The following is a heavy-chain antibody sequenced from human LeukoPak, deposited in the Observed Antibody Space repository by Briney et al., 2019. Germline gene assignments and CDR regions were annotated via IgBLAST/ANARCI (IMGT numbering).Heavy chain of an antibody. CDR3: AKATSASGGPPYFFDY. J-gene: IGHJ4*02. V-gene: IGHV4-59*08. D-gene: IGHD3-10*01. CDR1: GGSISTNY. Sequence: SETLSLTCTVSGGSISTNYWSWIRQPPGKGLEWIGYTYHSGTTFYNPSLKSRVTISVDTSKNQFSLKLSSVTAADTAVYYCAKATSASGGPPYFFDYWDQGSLVTVSS. CDR2: TYHSGTT.